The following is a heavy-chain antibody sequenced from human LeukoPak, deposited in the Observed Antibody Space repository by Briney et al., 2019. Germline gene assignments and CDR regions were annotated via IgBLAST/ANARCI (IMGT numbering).Heavy chain of an antibody. J-gene: IGHJ4*02. D-gene: IGHD5/OR15-5a*01. Sequence: PSETLSLTCTVSGGSISRFYWSWIRQPPGKGLEWIGYIYHSGSTNYNPSLKSRVTISVDTSKNQLSLKVSSVTAADTAIYYCARASVGAADHFDYWGQGTLVTVSS. V-gene: IGHV4-59*01. CDR2: IYHSGST. CDR3: ARASVGAADHFDY. CDR1: GGSISRFY.